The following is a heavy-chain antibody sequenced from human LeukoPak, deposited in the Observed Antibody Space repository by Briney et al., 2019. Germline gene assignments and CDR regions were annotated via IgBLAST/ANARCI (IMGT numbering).Heavy chain of an antibody. J-gene: IGHJ4*02. CDR3: ARRVGELSPDDF. D-gene: IGHD3-16*02. Sequence: GESLKISCKGSGYSFTSYWISWVRQMPGKGLEWMGRIDPSDSYTNYSPSFQGHVTISADKSISTAYLQWSSLKASDTAMYYCARRVGELSPDDFWGQGTLVTVSS. CDR2: IDPSDSYT. CDR1: GYSFTSYW. V-gene: IGHV5-10-1*01.